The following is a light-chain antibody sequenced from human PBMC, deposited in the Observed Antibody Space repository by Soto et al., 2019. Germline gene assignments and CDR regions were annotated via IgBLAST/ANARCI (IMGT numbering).Light chain of an antibody. V-gene: IGLV2-23*02. Sequence: QSALTQPASVSGSPGQSITISCTGTSSDVGTYSLVSWYQQHPGKAPKLIIYGVSKRPSGVSNRFSASKSGNTASLTISGLQPEDEADYYSCSHAGSSTLFGGGTKVTVL. J-gene: IGLJ2*01. CDR3: CSHAGSSTL. CDR1: SSDVGTYSL. CDR2: GVS.